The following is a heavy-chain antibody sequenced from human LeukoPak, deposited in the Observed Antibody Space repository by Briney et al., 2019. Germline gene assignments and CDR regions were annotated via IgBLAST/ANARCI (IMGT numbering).Heavy chain of an antibody. Sequence: SETLSLTCAVYGGSFSGYYWSWIRQPPGKGLEWSGEINHSGSTNYNPSLKSRVTISVDTSKNQFSLKLSSVTAADTAVYYCAGGIMVYAPLFDYWGQGTLVTVSS. CDR2: INHSGST. J-gene: IGHJ4*02. D-gene: IGHD2-8*01. CDR1: GGSFSGYY. V-gene: IGHV4-34*01. CDR3: AGGIMVYAPLFDY.